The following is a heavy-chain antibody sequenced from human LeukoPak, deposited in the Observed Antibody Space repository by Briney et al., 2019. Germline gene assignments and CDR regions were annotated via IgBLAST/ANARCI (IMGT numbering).Heavy chain of an antibody. J-gene: IGHJ4*02. V-gene: IGHV3-21*01. Sequence: PGGSLRLSCAASGFTFSSYSMTWVRQAPGKGLEWVSSISSSSSYIYYADSMKGRFTISRDNAKNSLYLQMNSLRAEDTAVYYCARPSSSWYYFDYWGQGTLVTVSS. CDR2: ISSSSSYI. CDR3: ARPSSSWYYFDY. CDR1: GFTFSSYS. D-gene: IGHD6-13*01.